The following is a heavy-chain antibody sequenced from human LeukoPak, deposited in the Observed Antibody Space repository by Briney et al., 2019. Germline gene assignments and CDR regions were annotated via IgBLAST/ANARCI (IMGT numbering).Heavy chain of an antibody. CDR2: ITVSGGSA. J-gene: IGHJ3*01. CDR3: AKDVPPSDYYDNSGHYLTGAFDV. Sequence: PGGSLRLSCAASGFTFNNYAMIWVRQAPGKGLEWVSAITVSGGSAYYADSVRGRFTISRDNSKHTLFLQMNSLRAEDTAVYYCAKDVPPSDYYDNSGHYLTGAFDVWGQGTLVTVS. CDR1: GFTFNNYA. D-gene: IGHD3-22*01. V-gene: IGHV3-23*01.